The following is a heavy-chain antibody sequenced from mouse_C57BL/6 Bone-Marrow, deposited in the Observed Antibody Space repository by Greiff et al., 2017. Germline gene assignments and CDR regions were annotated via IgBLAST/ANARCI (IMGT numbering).Heavy chain of an antibody. CDR1: GFSFNTYA. CDR2: IRSKSNNYAT. Sequence: GGGLVQPKGSLKLSCAASGFSFNTYAMNWVRQAPGKGLEWVARIRSKSNNYATYYADSVKDRFTISRDDSESMLYLQMNNLKTEDTAIYYCVRHHYYGSSHPFAYWGQGTLVTVSA. V-gene: IGHV10-1*01. CDR3: VRHHYYGSSHPFAY. D-gene: IGHD1-1*01. J-gene: IGHJ3*01.